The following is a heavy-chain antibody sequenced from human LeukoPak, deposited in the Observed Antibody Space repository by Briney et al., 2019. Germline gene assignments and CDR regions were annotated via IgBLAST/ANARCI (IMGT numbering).Heavy chain of an antibody. CDR2: IWYDGRTK. V-gene: IGHV3-33*01. CDR3: ARDFEYSSSTGVY. Sequence: PGRSLRLSCAASGFTFSKYGIHWVRQAPGKGLEWVAVIWYDGRTKYYADSVKGRFTISRDNSKNTLYLQTNSLRAEDTAVYYCARDFEYSSSTGVYWGQGTLVTVSS. D-gene: IGHD5-12*01. J-gene: IGHJ4*02. CDR1: GFTFSKYG.